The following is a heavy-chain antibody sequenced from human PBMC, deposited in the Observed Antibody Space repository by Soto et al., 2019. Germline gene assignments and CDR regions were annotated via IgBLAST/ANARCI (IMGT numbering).Heavy chain of an antibody. CDR1: GFTFDDYA. CDR3: AKVKYCSSTSCPDAFDI. CDR2: ISWNSGSI. Sequence: GGSLRLSCAASGFTFDDYAMHWVRQAPGKGLEWVSGISWNSGSIGYADSVKGRFTISRDNAKNSLYLQMNSLRAEDTALYYCAKVKYCSSTSCPDAFDIWGQGTMVTVSS. J-gene: IGHJ3*02. D-gene: IGHD2-2*01. V-gene: IGHV3-9*01.